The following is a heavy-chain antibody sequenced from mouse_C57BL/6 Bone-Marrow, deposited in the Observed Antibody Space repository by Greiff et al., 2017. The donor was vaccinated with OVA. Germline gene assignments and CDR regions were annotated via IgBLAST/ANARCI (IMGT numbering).Heavy chain of an antibody. CDR3: TTYRY. V-gene: IGHV14-4*01. CDR2: IDPENGDT. Sequence: VTLKESGAELVRPGASVKLSCTASGFNIKDDYMHWVKERPEQGLEWIGWIDPENGDTEYASKFQGKATITADTSSKTVYLQLSSLTSEDTAVYYCTTYRYWGQGTTLTVSS. J-gene: IGHJ2*01. CDR1: GFNIKDDY.